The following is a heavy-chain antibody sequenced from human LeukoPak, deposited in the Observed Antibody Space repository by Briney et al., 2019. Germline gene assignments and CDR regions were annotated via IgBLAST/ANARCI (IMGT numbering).Heavy chain of an antibody. V-gene: IGHV6-1*01. D-gene: IGHD6-19*01. Sequence: QTLSLTCAISGDSVSSNSAAWNWIRQSPSRGLEWLGRTYYRSKWYNDYAVSVKSRITLNPDTSKNQFSLQLNSVTPEDTAVYFCARWIHSRGSLWDWGQGTLVTVSS. CDR3: ARWIHSRGSLWD. CDR2: TYYRSKWYN. CDR1: GDSVSSNSAA. J-gene: IGHJ4*02.